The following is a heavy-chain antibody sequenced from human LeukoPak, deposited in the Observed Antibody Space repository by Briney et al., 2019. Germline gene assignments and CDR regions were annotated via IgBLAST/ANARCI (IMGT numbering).Heavy chain of an antibody. V-gene: IGHV3-21*01. CDR1: GFTFSSYS. D-gene: IGHD2-15*01. J-gene: IGHJ3*02. CDR3: ARGWLGYCSGGSCYPLGI. Sequence: GGSLRLSCAASGFTFSSYSMNWVRQAPGKGLEWVSSISSSSSYIYYADSVKGRFTISRDNAKNSPYLQMNSLRAEDTAVYYCARGWLGYCSGGSCYPLGIWGQGTMVTVAS. CDR2: ISSSSSYI.